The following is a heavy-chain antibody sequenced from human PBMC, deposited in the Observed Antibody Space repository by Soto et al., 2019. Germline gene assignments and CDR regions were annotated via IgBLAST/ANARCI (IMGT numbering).Heavy chain of an antibody. CDR3: ARDMGPYTVSNAFDI. Sequence: GGSLRLSCAASGFTFSSYGMHWVRQAPGKGLEWVAVIWYDGSNKYYADSVKGRFTISRDNSKNTLYLQMNSLRAEDTAVYYCARDMGPYTVSNAFDIWGQGTMVTVSS. CDR2: IWYDGSNK. V-gene: IGHV3-33*01. J-gene: IGHJ3*02. D-gene: IGHD4-17*01. CDR1: GFTFSSYG.